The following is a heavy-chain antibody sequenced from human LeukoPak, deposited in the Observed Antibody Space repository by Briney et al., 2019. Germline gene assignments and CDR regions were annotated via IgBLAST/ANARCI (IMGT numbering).Heavy chain of an antibody. J-gene: IGHJ5*02. Sequence: ASVKLSCNVSGSTLTELSIHWERLAPGKGLEWEGGFVLQDDETIYAQKFQGRVTMTEDTSTDTAYMELSSLRSEDTAVYYCATALGSSWDNWFDPWGQGTLVTVSS. D-gene: IGHD6-13*01. CDR2: FVLQDDET. V-gene: IGHV1-24*01. CDR1: GSTLTELS. CDR3: ATALGSSWDNWFDP.